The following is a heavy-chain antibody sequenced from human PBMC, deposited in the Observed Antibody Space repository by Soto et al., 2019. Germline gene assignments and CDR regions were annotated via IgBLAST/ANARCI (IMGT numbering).Heavy chain of an antibody. CDR3: ARLKQVVVAATPSDY. CDR1: GGSISSSSYY. V-gene: IGHV4-39*01. Sequence: SETLSLTCTVSGGSISSSSYYWGWIRQPPGKGLEWIGSIYYSGSTYYNPSLKSRVTISVDTSKNQFSLKLSSVTAADTAVYYCARLKQVVVAATPSDYWGQGTLVTVSS. D-gene: IGHD2-15*01. CDR2: IYYSGST. J-gene: IGHJ4*02.